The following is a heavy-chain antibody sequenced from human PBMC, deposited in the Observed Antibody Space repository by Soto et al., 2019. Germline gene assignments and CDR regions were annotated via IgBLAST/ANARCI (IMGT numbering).Heavy chain of an antibody. D-gene: IGHD3-16*02. CDR2: MSYDGNNQ. J-gene: IGHJ4*02. Sequence: QVQLVESGGGVVQPGRSLRLSCAASGFTFSSYAMHWVRQAPGKGLEWVAIMSYDGNNQYYADSVKRRFTIPGDNFKNTLYLEMNRLSAEDTAVYYCGKALGELSPESFDYWGQGILVTVSS. CDR3: GKALGELSPESFDY. V-gene: IGHV3-30*18. CDR1: GFTFSSYA.